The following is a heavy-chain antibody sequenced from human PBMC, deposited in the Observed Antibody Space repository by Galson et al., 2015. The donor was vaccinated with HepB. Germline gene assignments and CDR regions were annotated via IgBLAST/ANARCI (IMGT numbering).Heavy chain of an antibody. CDR3: VAGPFGPRFQFWYSPVYLQH. CDR2: VNRGGSA. CDR1: SGSFTNYD. Sequence: TLSLTCGVSSGSFTNYDWNWVRQAPGKGPEWIGEVNRGGSANVNPSLQSRVTIPRDTSKSQFSLRLSSITAADTAMYYCVAGPFGPRFQFWYSPVYLQHWGRGTQVIVSS. D-gene: IGHD2-21*01. V-gene: IGHV4-34*01. J-gene: IGHJ1*01.